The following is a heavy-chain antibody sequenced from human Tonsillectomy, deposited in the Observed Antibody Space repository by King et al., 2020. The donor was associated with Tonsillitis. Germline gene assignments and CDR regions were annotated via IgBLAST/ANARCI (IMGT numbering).Heavy chain of an antibody. D-gene: IGHD3-22*01. V-gene: IGHV5-51*01. CDR1: GYSFTSYW. CDR2: IYPGDSDT. CDR3: ARLEYYYDSSGYYPMDY. Sequence: VQLVESGAEVKKPGESLKISCKGSGYSFTSYWIGWVRQMPGKGLEWMGIIYPGDSDTRYSPSFQGQVTISADKSISTAYLQWSSLKASDTAMYYCARLEYYYDSSGYYPMDYWGLGTLVTVSS. J-gene: IGHJ4*02.